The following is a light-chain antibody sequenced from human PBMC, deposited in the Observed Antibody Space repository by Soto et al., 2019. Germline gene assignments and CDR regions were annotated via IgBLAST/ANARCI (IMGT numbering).Light chain of an antibody. V-gene: IGLV1-40*01. CDR1: SSNIGAGFD. Sequence: QSVLTQPPSVSGAPGQRVTISCTGSSSNIGAGFDVHWYQQLPGTAPKLLIYGNSIRPSGVPDRFSGSKPGTSASLAITGLQAEDEADYYCHSYDSSLSGYVFGTGTKPTVL. J-gene: IGLJ1*01. CDR3: HSYDSSLSGYV. CDR2: GNS.